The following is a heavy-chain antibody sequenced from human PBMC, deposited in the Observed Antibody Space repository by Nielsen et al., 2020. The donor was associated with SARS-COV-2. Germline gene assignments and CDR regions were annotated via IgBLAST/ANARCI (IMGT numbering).Heavy chain of an antibody. Sequence: LSCTVSGGSISSGGYCWSWIRQHPGKGLEWIGYIYYSGSTYYNPSLKSRVTISVDTSKNQFSLKLSSVTAADTAVYYCARAGRGSSSSFDYYYYGMDVWGQGTTVTVSS. V-gene: IGHV4-31*03. CDR2: IYYSGST. D-gene: IGHD6-6*01. CDR3: ARAGRGSSSSFDYYYYGMDV. J-gene: IGHJ6*02. CDR1: GGSISSGGYC.